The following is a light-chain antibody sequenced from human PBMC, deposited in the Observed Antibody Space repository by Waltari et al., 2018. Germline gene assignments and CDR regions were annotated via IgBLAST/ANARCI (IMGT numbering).Light chain of an antibody. CDR3: CSFAGSYTYV. CDR1: RPAFGGYQY. Sequence: QSALTQPRSVSGSPGQSVTIPCTGTRPAFGGYQYASWFQQHPGKVPKLLIYDVSERPSDVPDRFSGSKSANTASLTISGLQTEDEADYYCCSFAGSYTYVFGTGTRVTVL. V-gene: IGLV2-11*01. J-gene: IGLJ1*01. CDR2: DVS.